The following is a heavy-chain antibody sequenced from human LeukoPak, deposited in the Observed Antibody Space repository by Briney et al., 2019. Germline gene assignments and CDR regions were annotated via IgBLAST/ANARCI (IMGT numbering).Heavy chain of an antibody. CDR1: GGSFSGYY. CDR2: INHSGST. D-gene: IGHD5-18*01. CDR3: ARLTAYYYMDV. J-gene: IGHJ6*03. Sequence: SETLSLTCAVYGGSFSGYYWSWIRQPPGKGLEWIGEINHSGSTNYNPSLKSRVTISVDTSKNQFSLKLSSVTAADTAVYYCARLTAYYYMDVWGKGTTVTVSS. V-gene: IGHV4-34*01.